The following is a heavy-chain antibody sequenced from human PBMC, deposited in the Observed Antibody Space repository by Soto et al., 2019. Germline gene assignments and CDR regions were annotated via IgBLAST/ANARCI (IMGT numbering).Heavy chain of an antibody. CDR2: IGGGGGST. CDR3: AKGRYNSGRYNWFDP. Sequence: GGSLRLSCAASGFTLSSYAMSWVRQAPGKGLEWVSVIGGGGGSTYYADSVKGRFTISRDNSKDTLYLQMHSLRAEDTAVYYCAKGRYNSGRYNWFDPWGQGTLVTVSS. D-gene: IGHD6-25*01. J-gene: IGHJ5*02. CDR1: GFTLSSYA. V-gene: IGHV3-23*01.